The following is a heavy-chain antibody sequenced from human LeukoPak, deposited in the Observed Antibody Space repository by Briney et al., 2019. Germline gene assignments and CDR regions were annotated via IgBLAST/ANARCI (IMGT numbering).Heavy chain of an antibody. J-gene: IGHJ4*02. V-gene: IGHV3-23*01. CDR3: AGVVAATGYFDY. CDR2: ISGSGGST. Sequence: PGGSLRLSCAASGFTFSSYAMSWVRQAPGKGLEWVSAISGSGGSTYYADSVKGRFTISRDNSKNTLYLQMNSLRAEDTAVYYCAGVVAATGYFDYWGQGTLVTVSS. CDR1: GFTFSSYA. D-gene: IGHD2-15*01.